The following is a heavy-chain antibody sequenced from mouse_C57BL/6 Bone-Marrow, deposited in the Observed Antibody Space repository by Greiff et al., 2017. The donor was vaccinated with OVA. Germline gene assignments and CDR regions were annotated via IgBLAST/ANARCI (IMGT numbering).Heavy chain of an antibody. CDR2: IDTANGNT. J-gene: IGHJ3*01. CDR3: ARDYGSSSWFAY. CDR1: GFNIQNTY. Sequence: VQLKQSVAELVRPGASVKLSCTASGFNIQNTYMHWVQQRPEQGLEWIGRIDTANGNTKSAPKFQGKATITADTSSNTAYLQLSSLTSEDTAIYYCARDYGSSSWFAYWGQGTLVTVAA. V-gene: IGHV14-3*01. D-gene: IGHD1-1*01.